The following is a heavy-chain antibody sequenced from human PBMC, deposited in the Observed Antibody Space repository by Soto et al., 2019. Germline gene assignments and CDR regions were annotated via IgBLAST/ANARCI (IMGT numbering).Heavy chain of an antibody. V-gene: IGHV3-21*01. D-gene: IGHD3-10*01. Sequence: GGSLRLSCAASGFTFSSYSMNWVRQAPGKGLEWVSSISSSSSYIYYADSVKGRFTISRDNAKNSLYLQMNSLRAEDTAVYYCARDPLRDGSAPIYDYWGQGTLVTVS. CDR2: ISSSSSYI. CDR3: ARDPLRDGSAPIYDY. J-gene: IGHJ4*02. CDR1: GFTFSSYS.